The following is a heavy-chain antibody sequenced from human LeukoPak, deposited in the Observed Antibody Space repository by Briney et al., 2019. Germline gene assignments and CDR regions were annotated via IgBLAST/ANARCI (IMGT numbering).Heavy chain of an antibody. V-gene: IGHV1-46*01. Sequence: ASVKVSCKATGYSITRYFLHWVRQAPGQGLERMGIINPSGGSTNYAQKFQGRVTMTRDTSTSTVYMELSSLRSEDTAVYYCARTDYNDSSAYYDYWGQGSLVTVSS. D-gene: IGHD3-22*01. J-gene: IGHJ4*02. CDR3: ARTDYNDSSAYYDY. CDR2: INPSGGST. CDR1: GYSITRYF.